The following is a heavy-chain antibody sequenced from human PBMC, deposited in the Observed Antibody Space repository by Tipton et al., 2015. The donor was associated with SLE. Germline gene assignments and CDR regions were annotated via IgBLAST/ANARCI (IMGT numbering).Heavy chain of an antibody. Sequence: GLVKPSQTLSLTCAISGDSVSSNNAAWNWIRQSPSRGLEWLGRTYYRSKWYNDYAVSVKSRIIINPDTYKNQFSLQLNSVTPEDTAVYYCARADYDFWRGAWFDPWGQGTLVTVSS. V-gene: IGHV6-1*01. CDR3: ARADYDFWRGAWFDP. CDR2: TYYRSKWYN. CDR1: GDSVSSNNAA. D-gene: IGHD3-3*01. J-gene: IGHJ5*02.